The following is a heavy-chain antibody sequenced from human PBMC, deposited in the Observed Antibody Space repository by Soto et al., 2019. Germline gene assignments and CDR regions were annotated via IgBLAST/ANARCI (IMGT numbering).Heavy chain of an antibody. CDR1: GYTFTSYG. CDR2: ISAYNGNT. CDR3: ARDRPLAVAGGYSSYYDGMDV. Sequence: QVQLVQSGAEVKKPGASVKVSCKASGYTFTSYGISWVRQAPGQGLEWMGWISAYNGNTNYAQKLQGRVTMTTDTSTSTAYMELRSLRSDDTAVYYCARDRPLAVAGGYSSYYDGMDVWGQGTTVTVSS. J-gene: IGHJ6*02. V-gene: IGHV1-18*01. D-gene: IGHD6-19*01.